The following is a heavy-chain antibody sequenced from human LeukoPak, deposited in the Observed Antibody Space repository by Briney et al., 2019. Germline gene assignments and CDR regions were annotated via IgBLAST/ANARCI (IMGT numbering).Heavy chain of an antibody. CDR1: GFTFSSYS. Sequence: GGSLRLSCAASGFTFSSYSMNWVRQAPGKGLEWVSVIYSGGSTYYADSVKGRFTISRDNSKNTLYLQMNSLRAEDTAVYYCAKLDSSSWYYFDYWGQGTLVTVSS. CDR3: AKLDSSSWYYFDY. D-gene: IGHD6-13*01. CDR2: IYSGGST. J-gene: IGHJ4*02. V-gene: IGHV3-66*04.